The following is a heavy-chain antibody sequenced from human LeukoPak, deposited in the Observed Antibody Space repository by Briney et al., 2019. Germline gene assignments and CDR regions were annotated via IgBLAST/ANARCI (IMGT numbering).Heavy chain of an antibody. Sequence: KPSETLSLTCTVSGGSFTTHYWSWIRQPPGKGLEWIGDISYIGSTNYNPSLKSRVTISIDTSKNEVSLMLTSVTAADTAVYYCASDSISMNAFDAWGQGTMVTVSS. D-gene: IGHD3-22*01. CDR3: ASDSISMNAFDA. CDR1: GGSFTTHY. CDR2: ISYIGST. J-gene: IGHJ3*01. V-gene: IGHV4-59*11.